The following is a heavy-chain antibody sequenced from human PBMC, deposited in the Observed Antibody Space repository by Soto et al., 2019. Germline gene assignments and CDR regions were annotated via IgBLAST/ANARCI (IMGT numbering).Heavy chain of an antibody. CDR1: GYTFTSYA. J-gene: IGHJ4*02. Sequence: QVQLVQSGAEEKKPGASVKVSCKASGYTFTSYAMHWVRQAPGQRREWMGWINAGNGNTKYSQKFQGRVSITRDTSARPAYMELRSPRSEDTAVYYCARSIVVVTALDHWGQGTLVTVPS. CDR2: INAGNGNT. D-gene: IGHD2-21*02. CDR3: ARSIVVVTALDH. V-gene: IGHV1-3*05.